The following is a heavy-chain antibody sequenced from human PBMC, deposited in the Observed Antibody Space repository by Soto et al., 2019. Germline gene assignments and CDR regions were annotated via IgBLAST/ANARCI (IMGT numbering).Heavy chain of an antibody. J-gene: IGHJ6*04. CDR3: AKGDDFWSGDVDGMDV. Sequence: EVQLLESGGGLVQPGGSLRLSCAASGFTFSSYAMSWVRQAPGKGLEWVSAISGSGGSTYYADSVKGRFTISRDNSKSTLYLQMNSLRAEDTAVYYCAKGDDFWSGDVDGMDVWGKGTTVTVSS. V-gene: IGHV3-23*01. CDR1: GFTFSSYA. D-gene: IGHD3-3*01. CDR2: ISGSGGST.